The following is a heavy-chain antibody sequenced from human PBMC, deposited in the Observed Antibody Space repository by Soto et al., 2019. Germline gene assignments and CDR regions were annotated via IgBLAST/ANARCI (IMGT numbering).Heavy chain of an antibody. Sequence: PGWSLRLSCASSGFTVSVYYMSWIRQAPGEGLELVSFISSSSGYTTYADSVKGRFTISRDNAKNSLYLQMSSLTAEDSALYYCSRSLDSWGQGTRVTVSS. CDR1: GFTVSVYY. V-gene: IGHV3-11*06. J-gene: IGHJ5*01. CDR3: SRSLDS. CDR2: ISSSSGYT.